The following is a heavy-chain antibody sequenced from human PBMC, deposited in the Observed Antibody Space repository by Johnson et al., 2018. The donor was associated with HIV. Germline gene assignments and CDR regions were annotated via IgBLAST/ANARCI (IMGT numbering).Heavy chain of an antibody. CDR2: ISYDGSNK. Sequence: VQLVESGGGLVKPGGSLRLSCAASGFTFSDYYMSWIRQAPGKGLEWVAVISYDGSNKYYADSVKGRFTISRDNSKNTLYLQMNSLRSDDTAVYYCARPRIEVLPAGAFDIWGPGTMVTVSS. V-gene: IGHV3-30*03. CDR3: ARPRIEVLPAGAFDI. D-gene: IGHD2-2*01. CDR1: GFTFSDYY. J-gene: IGHJ3*02.